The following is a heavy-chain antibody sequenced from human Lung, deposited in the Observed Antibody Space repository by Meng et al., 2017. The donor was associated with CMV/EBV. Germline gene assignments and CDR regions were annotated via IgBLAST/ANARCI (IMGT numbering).Heavy chain of an antibody. J-gene: IGHJ4*02. Sequence: SVXVSXXASGYTFTTYGVTWVRQAPGQGLEWMGWISSYNGNTKYAQKVQGRVTLTTDTSTNTAYMELRSLRSDDTAVYYCAREYTSGWYGADYWGQGTVVTVSS. CDR1: GYTFTTYG. CDR2: ISSYNGNT. CDR3: AREYTSGWYGADY. V-gene: IGHV1-18*01. D-gene: IGHD6-19*01.